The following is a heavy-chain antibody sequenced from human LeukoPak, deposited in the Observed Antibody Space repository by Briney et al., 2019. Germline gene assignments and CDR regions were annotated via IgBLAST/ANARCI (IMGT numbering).Heavy chain of an antibody. Sequence: ASVKVSCKASGYTFTAYYIHWVRQAPGQGLEWMGWINPNTGGTNYAQNFQGRVTMTRDTSISTAYMELSRLTSGDTAVYYCARDPARYCSNGVCYVLDYWGQGTLVTVSS. CDR1: GYTFTAYY. D-gene: IGHD2-8*01. J-gene: IGHJ4*02. V-gene: IGHV1-2*02. CDR3: ARDPARYCSNGVCYVLDY. CDR2: INPNTGGT.